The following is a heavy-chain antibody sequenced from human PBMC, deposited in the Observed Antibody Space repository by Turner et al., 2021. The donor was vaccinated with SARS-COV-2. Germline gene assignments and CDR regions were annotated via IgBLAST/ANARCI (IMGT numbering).Heavy chain of an antibody. Sequence: QVQLVQSGADMKKPGASVKVSCKASGYTFTDYYLHWVRQAPGQGLEWMGWINPNSGETHYAQKFLGRVTMTRDTSMNTAYMELSSLRSEDTAVYYCATVFAVAGLSYGMDVWGQGTTVTVSS. J-gene: IGHJ6*02. CDR1: GYTFTDYY. V-gene: IGHV1-2*02. D-gene: IGHD6-19*01. CDR2: INPNSGET. CDR3: ATVFAVAGLSYGMDV.